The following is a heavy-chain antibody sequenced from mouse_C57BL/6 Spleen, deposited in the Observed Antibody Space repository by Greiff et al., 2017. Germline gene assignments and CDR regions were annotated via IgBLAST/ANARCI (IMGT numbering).Heavy chain of an antibody. D-gene: IGHD1-1*01. V-gene: IGHV5-4*01. CDR1: GFTFSSYA. J-gene: IGHJ1*03. CDR2: ISDGGSYT. CDR3: ARDPYYYGSSYVGNWYFDV. Sequence: EVMLVESGGGLVKPGGSLKLSCAASGFTFSSYAMSWVRQTPEKRLEWVATISDGGSYTYYPDNVKGRFTISRDNAKNNLYLQMSHLKSEDTAMYYCARDPYYYGSSYVGNWYFDVWGTGTTVTVSS.